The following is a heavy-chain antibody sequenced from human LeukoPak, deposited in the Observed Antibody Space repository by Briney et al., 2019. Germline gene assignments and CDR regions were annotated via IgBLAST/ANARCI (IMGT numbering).Heavy chain of an antibody. J-gene: IGHJ6*03. V-gene: IGHV3-11*01. CDR2: ISSSGSTI. CDR1: GFTFSDYY. D-gene: IGHD1-26*01. CDR3: ARLVGATANYYYYYYMDV. Sequence: PGGSLRLSCAASGFTFSDYYMSWIRQAPGKGPEWVSYISSSGSTIYYADSVKGRFTISRDNAKNSLYLQMNSLRAEDTAVYYCARLVGATANYYYYYYMDVWGKGTTVTISS.